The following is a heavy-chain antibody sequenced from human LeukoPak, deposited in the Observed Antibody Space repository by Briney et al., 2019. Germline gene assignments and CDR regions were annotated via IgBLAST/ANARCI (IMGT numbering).Heavy chain of an antibody. V-gene: IGHV3-7*01. Sequence: GGSLRLSCAASGFTFGSYWMSWVRQAPGKGLEWVANIKQDGSEKYYVDSVKGRFTISRDNAKDSLYLQMNSLRAEDTAVYYCAREGYSSGWYDPYYFDYWGQGTLVTVSS. D-gene: IGHD6-19*01. CDR3: AREGYSSGWYDPYYFDY. CDR1: GFTFGSYW. CDR2: IKQDGSEK. J-gene: IGHJ4*02.